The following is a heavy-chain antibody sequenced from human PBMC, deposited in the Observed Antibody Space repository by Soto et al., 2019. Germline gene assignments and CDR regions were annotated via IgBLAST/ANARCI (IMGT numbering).Heavy chain of an antibody. J-gene: IGHJ5*02. CDR1: GGSVSSGSYY. D-gene: IGHD4-17*01. V-gene: IGHV4-61*01. CDR3: ARGGRDYGDNWFDP. Sequence: SETLSLTCTVSGGSVSSGSYYWSWIRQPPGKGLEWIGYIYYSGSTNYNPSLKSRVTISVDTSKNQFSLKLSSVTAADTAVYYCARGGRDYGDNWFDPWGQGTLVTVSS. CDR2: IYYSGST.